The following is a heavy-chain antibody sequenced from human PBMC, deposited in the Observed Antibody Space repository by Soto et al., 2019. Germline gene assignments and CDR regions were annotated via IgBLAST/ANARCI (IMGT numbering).Heavy chain of an antibody. D-gene: IGHD6-6*01. CDR3: ARIAARRRNSGDLFVDY. Sequence: GGSLRLSCAASGFTFSSYGMHWVRQAPGKGLEWVAVIWYDGSNKYYADSVKGRFTISRDNSKNTLYLQMNSLRAEDTAVYYCARIAARRRNSGDLFVDYWGQGTLVTVSS. CDR1: GFTFSSYG. V-gene: IGHV3-33*01. J-gene: IGHJ4*02. CDR2: IWYDGSNK.